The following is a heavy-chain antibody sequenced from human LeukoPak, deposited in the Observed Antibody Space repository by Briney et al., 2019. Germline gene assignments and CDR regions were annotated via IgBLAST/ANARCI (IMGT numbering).Heavy chain of an antibody. D-gene: IGHD5-18*01. CDR1: GGSISSYD. V-gene: IGHV4-59*01. CDR2: IYYSGST. CDR3: AGGYGDSYGYPRLY. J-gene: IGHJ4*02. Sequence: PSETLSLTCTVSGGSISSYDWSWIRQPPGKGLEWIGYIYYSGSTSYNPSLKSRVTISVDTSKNQFSLKLSSVTAADTAVYYCAGGYGDSYGYPRLYWGQGTLVTVSS.